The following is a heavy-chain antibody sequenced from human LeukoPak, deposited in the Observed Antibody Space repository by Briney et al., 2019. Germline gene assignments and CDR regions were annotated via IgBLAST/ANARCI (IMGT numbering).Heavy chain of an antibody. CDR1: GGSISTHY. CDR3: ARGGQQLWPAYFDY. CDR2: THTSGST. V-gene: IGHV4-4*07. D-gene: IGHD3-10*01. Sequence: EASETLSLTCTVSGGSISTHYWRWIRQSAVKGLEWIGRTHTSGSTNYNPSLQSRVTMSVDTSKNQFSLKLSPVTAADTAVYFCARGGQQLWPAYFDYWPQGPLVPVSS. J-gene: IGHJ4*02.